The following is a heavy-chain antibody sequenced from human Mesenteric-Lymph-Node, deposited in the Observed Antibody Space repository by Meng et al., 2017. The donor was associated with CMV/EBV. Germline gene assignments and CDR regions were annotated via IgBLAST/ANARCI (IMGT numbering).Heavy chain of an antibody. CDR3: ARGGRGSGTHWRHFDS. V-gene: IGHV3-30*02. J-gene: IGHJ4*02. CDR2: IWYDGSNK. Sequence: LSLTGAASGFTFSSYGMHWVRQAPGKGLEWVAFIWYDGSNKYYVDSVKGRFTISRDNSRNTLHLQMNSLRPEDTAVYYCARGGRGSGTHWRHFDSWGRGTLVTVSS. CDR1: GFTFSSYG. D-gene: IGHD1-1*01.